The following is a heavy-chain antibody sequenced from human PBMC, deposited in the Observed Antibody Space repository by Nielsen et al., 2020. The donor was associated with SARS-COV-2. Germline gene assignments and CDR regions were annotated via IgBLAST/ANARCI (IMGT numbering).Heavy chain of an antibody. CDR3: ARRQWFGELRD. D-gene: IGHD3-10*01. J-gene: IGHJ4*02. Sequence: ASVKVSCKASGGTLSSYTISWVRQAPGQGLEWLGWMNPHTGDTGYAQKFQGRVTMTSNTSISTAYMELGSLTSEDTAVYYCARRQWFGELRDWGQGTLVTVSS. CDR1: GGTLSSYT. CDR2: MNPHTGDT. V-gene: IGHV1-8*01.